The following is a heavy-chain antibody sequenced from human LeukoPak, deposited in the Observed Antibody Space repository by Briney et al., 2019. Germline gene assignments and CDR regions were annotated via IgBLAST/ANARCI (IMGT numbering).Heavy chain of an antibody. CDR1: GGSISSYY. J-gene: IGHJ4*02. D-gene: IGHD3-22*01. CDR3: ARDRGYYDSSGYYFSYFDY. V-gene: IGHV4-59*01. CDR2: IYYSGST. Sequence: SETLSLTCTVSGGSISSYYWSWIRQPPGKGLEWIGFIYYSGSTNYNPPLKSRVTISVDTSKNQFSLKLSSVTAADTAVYYCARDRGYYDSSGYYFSYFDYWGQGTLVTVSS.